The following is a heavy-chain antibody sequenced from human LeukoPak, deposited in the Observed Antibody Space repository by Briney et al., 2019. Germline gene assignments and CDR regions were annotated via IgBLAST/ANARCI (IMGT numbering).Heavy chain of an antibody. V-gene: IGHV4-39*01. D-gene: IGHD3-16*01. Sequence: SETLSLTCTVSGGSIGSRDFYWGWIRQPPGKGLEWIGGIYYSGSTYYNPSLKSRVTISADTSKNQFSLKLRSVTAADTAVYYCARQGLWRYASYWGQGSLVTVSS. CDR3: ARQGLWRYASY. CDR2: IYYSGST. J-gene: IGHJ4*02. CDR1: GGSIGSRDFY.